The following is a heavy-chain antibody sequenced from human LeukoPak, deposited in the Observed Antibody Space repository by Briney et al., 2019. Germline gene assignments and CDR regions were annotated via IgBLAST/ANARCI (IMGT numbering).Heavy chain of an antibody. J-gene: IGHJ4*02. Sequence: GGSLRLSCAASGFTSSSYWMSWVRQAPGKGLEWVANIKQDGSEKYYVDSVKGRLTISRDNAKNSLYLQMNSLRAEDTAVYYCARARGGYYFDYWGQGTLVTVSS. D-gene: IGHD3-16*01. CDR2: IKQDGSEK. CDR1: GFTSSSYW. V-gene: IGHV3-7*01. CDR3: ARARGGYYFDY.